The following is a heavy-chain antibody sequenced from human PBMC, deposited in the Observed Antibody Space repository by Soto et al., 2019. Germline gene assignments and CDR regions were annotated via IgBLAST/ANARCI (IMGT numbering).Heavy chain of an antibody. J-gene: IGHJ6*02. CDR3: ARDVGYDFWSGYPHYYGMDV. V-gene: IGHV4-59*01. CDR2: IYYSGST. Sequence: PSETLSLTCTVSGGSISSYYWSWIRQPPGKGLEWIGYIYYSGSTNYNPSLKSRVTISVDTSKKQFSLKLSSVTAADTAVYYCARDVGYDFWSGYPHYYGMDVWGQGTTVTVYS. CDR1: GGSISSYY. D-gene: IGHD3-3*01.